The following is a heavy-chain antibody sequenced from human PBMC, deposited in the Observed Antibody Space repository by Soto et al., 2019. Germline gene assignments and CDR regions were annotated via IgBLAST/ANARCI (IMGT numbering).Heavy chain of an antibody. CDR1: GFTFSGYA. CDR3: AKEGPSYDILTGYYRGYFDY. V-gene: IGHV3-23*01. Sequence: PGGSLRLSCAASGFTFSGYAMSWVRQAPGKGLEWVSAISGSGGSTYYADSVKGRFTISRDNSKNTLYLQMNSLRAEDTAVYYCAKEGPSYDILTGYYRGYFDYWGQGTLVTVSS. D-gene: IGHD3-9*01. CDR2: ISGSGGST. J-gene: IGHJ4*02.